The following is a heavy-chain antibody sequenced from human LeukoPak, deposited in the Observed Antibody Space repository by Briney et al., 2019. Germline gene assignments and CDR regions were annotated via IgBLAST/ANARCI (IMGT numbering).Heavy chain of an antibody. D-gene: IGHD4-17*01. CDR3: ARGQNKKYGPFLDF. CDR1: GGSISTSTYY. J-gene: IGHJ4*02. Sequence: SETLSLTCTVSGGSISTSTYYWGWIRQPPGKGLEWTASIYYGGSTYYNPSLKSRVTISVDTSKNQFSLKLSSVTAADTAVYYCARGQNKKYGPFLDFWGQGTLVTVSS. CDR2: IYYGGST. V-gene: IGHV4-39*01.